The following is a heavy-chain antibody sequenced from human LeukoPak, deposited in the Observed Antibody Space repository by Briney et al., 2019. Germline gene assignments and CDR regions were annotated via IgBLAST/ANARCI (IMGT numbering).Heavy chain of an antibody. D-gene: IGHD3-10*01. Sequence: PGGSLRLSCPASGFTFSTYSMSWVRQAPGKGLEWVSNIKQDGSEKDYVDSVKGRFTISRDNAKNSLYLQMNSVRADDTAVYYCARGLYYFDYWGQGTLVTVSS. J-gene: IGHJ4*02. CDR2: IKQDGSEK. CDR1: GFTFSTYS. V-gene: IGHV3-7*04. CDR3: ARGLYYFDY.